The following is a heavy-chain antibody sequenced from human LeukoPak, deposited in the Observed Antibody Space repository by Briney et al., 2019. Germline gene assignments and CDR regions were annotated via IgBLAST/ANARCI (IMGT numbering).Heavy chain of an antibody. CDR1: GFTFSSYW. D-gene: IGHD3-10*01. CDR2: IKQDGSEK. J-gene: IGHJ4*02. V-gene: IGHV3-7*01. Sequence: GGSLRLSCAASGFTFSSYWMSWVRQAPGRGLEWVANIKQDGSEKYYVDSVKGRFTISRDNAKNSLYLQMNSLRAEDTAVYYCARVKTMVPQDYWGQGTLVTVSS. CDR3: ARVKTMVPQDY.